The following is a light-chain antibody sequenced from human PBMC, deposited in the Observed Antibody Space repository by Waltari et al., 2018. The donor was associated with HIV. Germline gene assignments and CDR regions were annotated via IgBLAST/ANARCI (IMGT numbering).Light chain of an antibody. CDR1: QNIYSS. V-gene: IGKV1-9*01. CDR2: ATY. J-gene: IGKJ4*01. CDR3: QQVNGYPLT. Sequence: DIQLTQSPSFLSASVVYRVTITCLVSQNIYSSVAWYQQKPGRAPQVLIYATYTLQSGFPSRFSGSGAETEFALTITNLQPDDYATYYCQQVNGYPLTFGGGTKVEIK.